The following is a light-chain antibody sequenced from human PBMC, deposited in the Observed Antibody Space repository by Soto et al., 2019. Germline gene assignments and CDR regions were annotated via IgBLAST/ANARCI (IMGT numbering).Light chain of an antibody. CDR1: QSVSIL. J-gene: IGKJ1*01. CDR2: GAT. CDR3: QQYNNWPRT. V-gene: IGKV3-15*01. Sequence: EIVMTQSPATLSVSPGERATLSCRACQSVSILLAWYQQKPGQAPRLLIHGATTRATGIPARFSGSGSGSEFTLTISSLQSENFAVYYCQQYNNWPRTVGQGTKVDIK.